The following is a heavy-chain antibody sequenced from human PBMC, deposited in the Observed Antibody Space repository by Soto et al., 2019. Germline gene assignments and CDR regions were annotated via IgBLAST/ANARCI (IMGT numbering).Heavy chain of an antibody. V-gene: IGHV3-23*01. CDR3: TKDPREQWFGELFGFDY. CDR2: ISGSGGST. J-gene: IGHJ4*02. D-gene: IGHD3-10*01. CDR1: GFTFTSYA. Sequence: GGSLRLSCAASGFTFTSYAMSWVRQVPGKGLEWVSAISGSGGSTYYADSVKGRFTISRDNSKNTLYLQMNSLRVDDTAVYYCTKDPREQWFGELFGFDYWGQGTRVTVSS.